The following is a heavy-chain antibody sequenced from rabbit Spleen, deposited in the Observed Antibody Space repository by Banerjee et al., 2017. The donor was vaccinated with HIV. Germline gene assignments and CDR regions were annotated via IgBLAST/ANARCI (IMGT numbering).Heavy chain of an antibody. CDR2: IEPIFGNT. Sequence: QLVESGGGLVTPGESLTLTCKASGFSFSDSDVMCWVRQAPGKGLEWIGYIEPIFGNTYYANWVNGRFTISSHNAQNTLYLQLSSLTAADTATYFCVRDQAGDADYGPYYLNLWGPGTLVTVS. J-gene: IGHJ4*01. V-gene: IGHV1S7*01. D-gene: IGHD2-1*01. CDR3: VRDQAGDADYGPYYLNL. CDR1: GFSFSDSDV.